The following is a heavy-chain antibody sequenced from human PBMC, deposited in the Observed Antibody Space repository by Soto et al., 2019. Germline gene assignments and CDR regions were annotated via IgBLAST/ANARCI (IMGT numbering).Heavy chain of an antibody. Sequence: GGSLRLSCAASGFTVSSNYMSWVRQAPGKGLEWVSVIYSGGSTYYADSVKGRFTISRDNSKNTLYLQMNSLRAEDTAVYYCARDLHGDSEYFQHWGQGTLVTVSS. CDR1: GFTVSSNY. V-gene: IGHV3-66*01. J-gene: IGHJ1*01. CDR2: IYSGGST. D-gene: IGHD4-17*01. CDR3: ARDLHGDSEYFQH.